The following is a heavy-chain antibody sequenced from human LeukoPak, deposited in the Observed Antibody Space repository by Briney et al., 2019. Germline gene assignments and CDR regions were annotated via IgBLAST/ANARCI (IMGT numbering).Heavy chain of an antibody. J-gene: IGHJ4*02. CDR3: AKALGAVCTNGCSSRYFDC. CDR1: GFTFSSYD. CDR2: IGTAGDT. V-gene: IGHV3-13*01. Sequence: GGSLRLSCAASGFTFSSYDMHWVRQATGKGLEWVSAIGTAGDTYYPGSVKGRFTISRENAKNSLYLQMNSLRAGDTAVYYCAKALGAVCTNGCSSRYFDCWGQGTLVTVSP. D-gene: IGHD2-8*01.